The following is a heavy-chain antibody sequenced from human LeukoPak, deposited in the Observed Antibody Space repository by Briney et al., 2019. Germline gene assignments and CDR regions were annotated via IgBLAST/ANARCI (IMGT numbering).Heavy chain of an antibody. Sequence: PGRSLRLSCAASGFTLSSYGMHWVRQAPGKGLEWVAVIWYDGSNKYYADSVKGRFTISRDNSKNTLYLQMNSLRAEDTAVYYCARGPISGSGWYPIDYWGQGTLVTVSS. D-gene: IGHD6-19*01. CDR3: ARGPISGSGWYPIDY. CDR1: GFTLSSYG. CDR2: IWYDGSNK. J-gene: IGHJ4*02. V-gene: IGHV3-33*01.